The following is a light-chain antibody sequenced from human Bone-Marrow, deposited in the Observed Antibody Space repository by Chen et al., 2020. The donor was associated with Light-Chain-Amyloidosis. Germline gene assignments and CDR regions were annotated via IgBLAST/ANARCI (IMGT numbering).Light chain of an antibody. Sequence: SYVLTQPSSVSVAPGQTATIACGGNNIGSTSVHWYQQTPGQAPLLVVYDDSDRPSGIPERLAGSNSGNTATRTISRVEAGDEADYDCQVWDRSSDRPVFGGGTKLTGL. CDR1: NIGSTS. V-gene: IGLV3-21*02. CDR2: DDS. J-gene: IGLJ3*02. CDR3: QVWDRSSDRPV.